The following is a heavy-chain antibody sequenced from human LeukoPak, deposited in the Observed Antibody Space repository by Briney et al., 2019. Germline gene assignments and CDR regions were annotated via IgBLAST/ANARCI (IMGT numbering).Heavy chain of an antibody. V-gene: IGHV3-30-3*01. CDR3: ARSWGGGYCSSISCRDAFDI. D-gene: IGHD2-2*01. Sequence: QPGRSLRLSCAASGFTFSSYAMHWVRQAPGKGLEWVAVISYDGSNKYYADSVKGRFTISRDNSKNTLYLQMNSLGAEDTAVYYCARSWGGGYCSSISCRDAFDIWGQGTMVTVSS. CDR2: ISYDGSNK. J-gene: IGHJ3*02. CDR1: GFTFSSYA.